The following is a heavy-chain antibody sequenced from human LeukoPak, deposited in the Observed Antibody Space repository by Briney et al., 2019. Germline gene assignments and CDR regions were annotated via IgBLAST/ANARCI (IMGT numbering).Heavy chain of an antibody. Sequence: ASVTVSCMATGFNFSGHYMHWVRQAPGQGLEWMGWINPKNGATNYARKYQGRVTVTRDMSMNTFSLDLRSLRFDDAAVYYCARESADAETNAFDNWGQGTLVTVSS. V-gene: IGHV1-2*02. CDR2: INPKNGAT. D-gene: IGHD6-13*01. CDR1: GFNFSGHY. J-gene: IGHJ4*02. CDR3: ARESADAETNAFDN.